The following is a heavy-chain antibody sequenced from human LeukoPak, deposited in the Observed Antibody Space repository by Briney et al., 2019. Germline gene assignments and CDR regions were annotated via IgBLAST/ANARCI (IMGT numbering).Heavy chain of an antibody. Sequence: SETLSLTCTVSGGSISSSSYYWSWIRQPAGKGLEWIGRIYTSGSTNYNPSLKSRVTISVDTSKNQFSLKLSSVTAADTAVYYCARYDSSGYYYYYYYMDVWGKGTTVTVSS. V-gene: IGHV4-61*02. CDR2: IYTSGST. CDR3: ARYDSSGYYYYYYYMDV. D-gene: IGHD3-22*01. CDR1: GGSISSSSYY. J-gene: IGHJ6*03.